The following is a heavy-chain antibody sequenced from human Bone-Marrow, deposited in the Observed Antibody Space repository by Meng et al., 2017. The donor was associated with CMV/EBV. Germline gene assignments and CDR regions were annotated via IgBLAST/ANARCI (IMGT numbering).Heavy chain of an antibody. J-gene: IGHJ4*02. V-gene: IGHV1-8*01. CDR2: MNPNSGNT. CDR1: GYTFTSYD. Sequence: ASVKVSCKASGYTFTSYDINWVRQATGQGLEWMGWMNPNSGNTGYAQKLQGRVTMTTDTSTSTAYMELRSLRSDDTAVYYCARKKPYSQFDYWGQGTRVTGSS. D-gene: IGHD2-15*01. CDR3: ARKKPYSQFDY.